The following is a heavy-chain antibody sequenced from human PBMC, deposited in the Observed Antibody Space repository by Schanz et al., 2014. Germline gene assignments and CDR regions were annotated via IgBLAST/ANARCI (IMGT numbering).Heavy chain of an antibody. D-gene: IGHD4-17*01. Sequence: QVQLVQSGGEMKKPGASVKVSCKASGYTFTSYGISWVRQAPGQGLEWMGRIIPILGIANYAQKVQGRVTMTTDTSTGTAYMELSSLRSEDTAVYYCARGYGDSPTDFWGQGTLVTVSS. CDR1: GYTFTSYG. CDR2: IIPILGIA. CDR3: ARGYGDSPTDF. J-gene: IGHJ4*02. V-gene: IGHV1-18*01.